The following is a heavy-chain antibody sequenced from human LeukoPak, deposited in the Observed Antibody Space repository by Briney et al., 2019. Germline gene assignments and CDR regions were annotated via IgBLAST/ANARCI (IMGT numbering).Heavy chain of an antibody. CDR3: ARGSQGCSSTSCTLPGLYYYYGMDV. D-gene: IGHD2-2*01. CDR1: GFTFSSYW. V-gene: IGHV3-74*01. CDR2: INSDGSST. Sequence: GGSLRLSCAASGFTFSSYWMHWVRQAPGKGLVWVSRINSDGSSTSYADSVKGRFTISRDNAKNTLYLQMNSLRAEDTAVYYCARGSQGCSSTSCTLPGLYYYYGMDVWGQGTTVTVSS. J-gene: IGHJ6*02.